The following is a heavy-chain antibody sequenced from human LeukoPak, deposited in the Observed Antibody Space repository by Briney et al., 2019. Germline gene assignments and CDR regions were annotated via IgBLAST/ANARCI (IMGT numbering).Heavy chain of an antibody. J-gene: IGHJ5*02. CDR3: AKGGYTTWLDP. CDR1: AFTVTKYY. CDR2: ISATLVAT. V-gene: IGHV3-23*01. Sequence: PGGSLRLSCAASAFTVTKYYLTWVRQAPGKGLEWVSSISATLVATHYADSVRGRFTISRDNSKNTLYLEMNRLSAEDTAVYYCAKGGYTTWLDPWGQGTLVSVS. D-gene: IGHD2-15*01.